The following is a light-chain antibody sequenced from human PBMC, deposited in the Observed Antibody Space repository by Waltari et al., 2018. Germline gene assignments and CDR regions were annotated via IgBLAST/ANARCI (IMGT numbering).Light chain of an antibody. V-gene: IGLV2-23*02. J-gene: IGLJ2*01. CDR3: SSYAGSSKGV. CDR1: SSDVGNYKR. CDR2: AVS. Sequence: QSALTQPASVSGYPGQSITTPCPGTSSDVGNYKRVSWYQQHPCKAPNLMIYAVSKRPSGVSDRFSGSKSGDMASLTISGLQPEDEAEYFCSSYAGSSKGVFGGGTKVTVL.